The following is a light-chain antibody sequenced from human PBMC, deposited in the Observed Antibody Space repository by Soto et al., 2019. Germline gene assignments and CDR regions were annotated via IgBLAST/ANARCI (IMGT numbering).Light chain of an antibody. CDR2: AVS. CDR1: SSDVGAYNY. Sequence: QSALTQPASVSGSPGQSITISCTGTSSDVGAYNYVSWYQQYPGKAPKLMIYAVSNRPSVVSNRFSGSKSGNTASLTISGLQAEDEADYYCSSYTTTPTNTWVFGGGTKLTVL. J-gene: IGLJ3*02. V-gene: IGLV2-14*01. CDR3: SSYTTTPTNTWV.